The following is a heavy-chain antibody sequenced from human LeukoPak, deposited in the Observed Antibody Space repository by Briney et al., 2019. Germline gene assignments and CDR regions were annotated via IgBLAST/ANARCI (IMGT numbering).Heavy chain of an antibody. CDR2: INHSGST. CDR3: ARGASGLFFDY. V-gene: IGHV4-34*01. J-gene: IGHJ4*02. CDR1: GGSFSGYY. Sequence: PSETLSLTCAVYGGSFSGYYWSWIRQPPGKGLEWIGEINHSGSTNYNPSLKSRVTISVDTSKNQFSLKLSSVTAADTAVYHCARGASGLFFDYWGQGTLVTVSS. D-gene: IGHD3-10*01.